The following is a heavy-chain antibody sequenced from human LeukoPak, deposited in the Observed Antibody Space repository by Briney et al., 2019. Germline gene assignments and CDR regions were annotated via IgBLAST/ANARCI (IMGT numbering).Heavy chain of an antibody. CDR1: GFTFSSYE. D-gene: IGHD3-16*01. J-gene: IGHJ4*02. Sequence: QPGGSLRLSCAASGFTFSSYEMNWVRQAPGKGLEWVSYISGSGVTIYYADSVKGRLITSRDNANNSLYLQMNSRRAEDEAADYCGRKYYSYASYLIDNWGQGTMVTVSS. V-gene: IGHV3-48*03. CDR3: GRKYYSYASYLIDN. CDR2: ISGSGVTI.